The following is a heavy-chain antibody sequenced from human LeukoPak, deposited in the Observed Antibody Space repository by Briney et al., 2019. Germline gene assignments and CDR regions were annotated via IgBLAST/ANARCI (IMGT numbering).Heavy chain of an antibody. V-gene: IGHV3-30*18. CDR2: ISYDGSNK. CDR1: GFTFSSYG. CDR3: AKDTISGYSGYDYFDY. J-gene: IGHJ4*02. D-gene: IGHD5-12*01. Sequence: PGRSLRLSCAASGFTFSSYGMHWVRQAPGKGLEWVAVISYDGSNKYYADSVKGRFTISRDNSKNTLYLQMSSLRAEDTAVYYCAKDTISGYSGYDYFDYWGQGTLVTVSS.